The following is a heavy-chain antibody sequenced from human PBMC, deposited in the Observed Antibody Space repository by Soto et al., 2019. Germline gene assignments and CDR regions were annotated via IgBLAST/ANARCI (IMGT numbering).Heavy chain of an antibody. V-gene: IGHV1-24*01. J-gene: IGHJ6*02. CDR3: ATDRIGSITTVVSSYYYYGMDV. CDR1: GYTLTELS. Sequence: ASVKVSCKVSGYTLTELSMHWVRQAPGKGLEWMGGFDPEDGEAIYAQKFQGRVTMTEDTSTDTAYMELSSLRSEDTAVYYCATDRIGSITTVVSSYYYYGMDVWGQGTTVTVSS. CDR2: FDPEDGEA. D-gene: IGHD4-17*01.